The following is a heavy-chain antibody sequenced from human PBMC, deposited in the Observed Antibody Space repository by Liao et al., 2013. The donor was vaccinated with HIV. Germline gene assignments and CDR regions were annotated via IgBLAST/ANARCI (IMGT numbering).Heavy chain of an antibody. CDR3: ARGTIFGPDY. D-gene: IGHD3-3*01. V-gene: IGHV4-34*01. CDR1: GGSFSNYY. CDR2: INHSGST. J-gene: IGHJ4*02. Sequence: QVQLQQWGAGLLKPSETLSLTCAVYGGSFSNYYWSWIRQPPGKGLEWIGEINHSGSTNYNPSLKSRVTISLDTSKNQFSLKLSSVTAADTAVYYCARGTIFGPDYWGQGTLVTVSS.